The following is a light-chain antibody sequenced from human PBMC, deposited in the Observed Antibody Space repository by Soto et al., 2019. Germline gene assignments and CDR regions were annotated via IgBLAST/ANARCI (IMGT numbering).Light chain of an antibody. CDR2: VTSDGSH. Sequence: QPVLTQSPSASASPGASVKLTCTLSSGHSDYAIAWHQQQPEKGPRYLMKVTSDGSHTKGDGIPDRFSGSSSGADRYLTISSLQSDDEADYYCQAWGTGGVFGGGTKLTVL. J-gene: IGLJ3*02. CDR3: QAWGTGGV. V-gene: IGLV4-69*01. CDR1: SGHSDYA.